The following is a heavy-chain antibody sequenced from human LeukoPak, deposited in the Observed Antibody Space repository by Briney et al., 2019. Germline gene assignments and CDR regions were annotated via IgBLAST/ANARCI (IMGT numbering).Heavy chain of an antibody. Sequence: SQTLSLTCTVSGGSISSGSYYWSWIRQPAGKGLEWIGRIYTSGSTNYNPSLKSRVTISVDTSKNQFSLKLSSATAADTAVYYCAGDPLVYCSSTSCYFMGGFDYWGQGTLVTVSS. V-gene: IGHV4-61*02. D-gene: IGHD2-2*01. CDR2: IYTSGST. CDR3: AGDPLVYCSSTSCYFMGGFDY. CDR1: GGSISSGSYY. J-gene: IGHJ4*02.